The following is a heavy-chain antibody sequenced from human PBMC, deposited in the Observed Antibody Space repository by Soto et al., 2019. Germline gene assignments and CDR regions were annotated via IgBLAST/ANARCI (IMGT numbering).Heavy chain of an antibody. CDR1: GFTFSSYA. J-gene: IGHJ3*02. D-gene: IGHD5-12*01. CDR3: AKDARGYSGYDDAFDI. V-gene: IGHV3-23*01. CDR2: ISGSGGST. Sequence: GGSLRLSCAASGFTFSSYAMSWVRQAPGKGLEWVSAISGSGGSTYYADSVKGRFTISRDNSKNTLYLQMNSLRAEDTAVYYCAKDARGYSGYDDAFDIWGQGTMVTVSS.